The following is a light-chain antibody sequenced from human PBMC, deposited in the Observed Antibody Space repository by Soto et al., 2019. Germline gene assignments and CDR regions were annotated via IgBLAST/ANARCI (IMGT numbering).Light chain of an antibody. CDR3: QSYDSSLSALYV. J-gene: IGLJ1*01. CDR2: GNN. V-gene: IGLV1-40*01. CDR1: SSNIGAGYE. Sequence: QSALTQPPSVSGAPGQRVTIPCTGSSSNIGAGYEVHWYQQLPGTAPKLLIYGNNNRPSGVPDRFSGSKSGTSASLAITGLQAEDEADYYCQSYDSSLSALYVFGTGTKVTVL.